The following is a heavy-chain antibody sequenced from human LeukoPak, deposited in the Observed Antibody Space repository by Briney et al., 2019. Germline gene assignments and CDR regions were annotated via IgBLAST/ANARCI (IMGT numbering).Heavy chain of an antibody. J-gene: IGHJ2*01. CDR2: INHSGST. CDR3: ARRFMVRGVIRYWYFDL. CDR1: GGSFSGYY. D-gene: IGHD3-10*01. V-gene: IGHV4-34*01. Sequence: NPSETLSLTCAVYGGSFSGYYWSWIRQPPGKGLEWIGEINHSGSTNYNPSLKSRVTISVDTSKNQFSLKLSSMTAADTAVYYCARRFMVRGVIRYWYFDLWGRGTLVTVSS.